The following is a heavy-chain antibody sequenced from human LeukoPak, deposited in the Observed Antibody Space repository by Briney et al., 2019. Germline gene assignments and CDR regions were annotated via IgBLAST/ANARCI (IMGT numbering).Heavy chain of an antibody. CDR2: IIPICGKA. CDR1: GGTFSSYA. Sequence: ASVKVSCKASGGTFSSYAISWVRQAPGQGLEWMGRIIPICGKANYAQKFQGRVTITADKSTSTAYMELSSLRSEDTAVYYCARDESLGEPVYWGQGTLVTVSS. J-gene: IGHJ4*02. CDR3: ARDESLGEPVY. V-gene: IGHV1-69*04. D-gene: IGHD3-16*01.